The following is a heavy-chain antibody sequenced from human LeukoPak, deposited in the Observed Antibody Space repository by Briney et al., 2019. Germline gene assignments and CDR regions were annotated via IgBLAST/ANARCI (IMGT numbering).Heavy chain of an antibody. V-gene: IGHV4-59*01. Sequence: SETLSLTCTVSGGSIGTYYWSWIRQPPGKGLEWIGYIYYTGSTNYNPSLKSRVTISVDTSKNQFSLKLSSVTAADTAVYYCARGRWDDILTGYYPIPYFDYWGQGTLVTVSS. D-gene: IGHD3-9*01. J-gene: IGHJ4*02. CDR2: IYYTGST. CDR3: ARGRWDDILTGYYPIPYFDY. CDR1: GGSIGTYY.